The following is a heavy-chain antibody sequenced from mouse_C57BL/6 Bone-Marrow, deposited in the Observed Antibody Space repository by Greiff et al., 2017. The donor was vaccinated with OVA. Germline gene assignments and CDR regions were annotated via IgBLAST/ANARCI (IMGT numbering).Heavy chain of an antibody. J-gene: IGHJ4*01. D-gene: IGHD2-1*01. CDR1: GYTFTSYG. CDR3: ARYGKRAMDY. Sequence: QVQLKQSGAELARPGASVKLSCKASGYTFTSYGISWVKQRTGQGLEWIGEIYPRSGNTYYNEKFKGKATLTADKSSSTAYMELRSLTSEDSAVYFCARYGKRAMDYWGQGTSVTVSS. V-gene: IGHV1-81*01. CDR2: IYPRSGNT.